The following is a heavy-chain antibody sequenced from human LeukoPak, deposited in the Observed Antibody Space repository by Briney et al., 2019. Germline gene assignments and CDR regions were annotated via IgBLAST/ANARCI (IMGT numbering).Heavy chain of an antibody. D-gene: IGHD3-10*01. J-gene: IGHJ4*02. CDR1: GGSISSYY. Sequence: SETLSLTCTVSGGSISSYYWSWIRQPPGKGMEWIGYIYYSGSTNYNPSLKSRVTISVDTSKNQFSLKLSSVTAADTAVYYCASGFGEFIFDYWGQGTLVTVSS. CDR2: IYYSGST. V-gene: IGHV4-59*08. CDR3: ASGFGEFIFDY.